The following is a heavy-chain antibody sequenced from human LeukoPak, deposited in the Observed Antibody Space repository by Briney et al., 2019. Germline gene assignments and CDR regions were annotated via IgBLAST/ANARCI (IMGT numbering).Heavy chain of an antibody. Sequence: SVKVSCKASGGTFSSCAISWVRQAPGQGLEWMGGIIPIFGTANYAQKFQGRVTITADKSTSTAYMELSSLRSEDTAVYYCARGGSYGVEYFQHWGQGTLVTVSS. V-gene: IGHV1-69*06. D-gene: IGHD1-26*01. CDR2: IIPIFGTA. CDR1: GGTFSSCA. CDR3: ARGGSYGVEYFQH. J-gene: IGHJ1*01.